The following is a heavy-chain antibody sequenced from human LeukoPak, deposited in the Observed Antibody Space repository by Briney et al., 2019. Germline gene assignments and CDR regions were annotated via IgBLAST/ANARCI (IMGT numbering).Heavy chain of an antibody. D-gene: IGHD1-26*01. Sequence: AGGSLRLSCAASGFTFSSYSMNWVRQAPGKGLEWVSSISSSSSYIYYADSVKGRFTISRDNAKNSLYLQMNSLRAEDTAVYYCARVQGNSGSYYSNFDYWGQGTLVTVSS. J-gene: IGHJ4*02. CDR2: ISSSSSYI. CDR3: ARVQGNSGSYYSNFDY. CDR1: GFTFSSYS. V-gene: IGHV3-21*01.